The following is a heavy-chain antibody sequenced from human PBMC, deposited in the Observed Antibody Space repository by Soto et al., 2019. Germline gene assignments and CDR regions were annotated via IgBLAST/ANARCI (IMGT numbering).Heavy chain of an antibody. CDR3: ARPDFGDYWYFDL. D-gene: IGHD4-17*01. CDR2: IYYTGRT. J-gene: IGHJ2*01. V-gene: IGHV4-31*11. CDR1: GGSLKSGGYY. Sequence: PSETLSLTCAVSGGSLKSGGYYWSWIRQHPGRGLEWIGYIYYTGRTYYNPSLESRVTFSVDTSKNQFSLKLSSVTAADTAVYYCARPDFGDYWYFDLWGRGTLVTVSS.